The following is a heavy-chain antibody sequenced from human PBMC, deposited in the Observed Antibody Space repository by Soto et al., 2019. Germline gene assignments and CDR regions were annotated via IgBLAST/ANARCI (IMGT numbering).Heavy chain of an antibody. J-gene: IGHJ4*02. CDR3: ARARVDYFDY. D-gene: IGHD2-15*01. V-gene: IGHV4-30-2*01. Sequence: SETLSLTCAVSGGSISSGGYSWSWIRQPPGKGLEWIGYMYHSGSTYYNPSLKSRVTISVDTSKNQFSLKLSSVTAADTAVYYCARARVDYFDYWGQGTLVTVSS. CDR2: MYHSGST. CDR1: GGSISSGGYS.